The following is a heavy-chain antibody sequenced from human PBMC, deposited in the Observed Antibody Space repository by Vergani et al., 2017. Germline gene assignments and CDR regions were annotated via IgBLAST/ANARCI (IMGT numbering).Heavy chain of an antibody. J-gene: IGHJ6*03. Sequence: QVQLVQSGAEVKKPGSSVKVSCKASGGTFSSYAISWVRQAPGQGLEWLGGILPIFGTANYAQKFQGRVTITADESTSTAYMELSSLRSEDTAVYYCAVVDTAMVTYYYYYMDVWGKGNTVTVSS. CDR1: GGTFSSYA. D-gene: IGHD5-18*01. CDR2: ILPIFGTA. CDR3: AVVDTAMVTYYYYYMDV. V-gene: IGHV1-69*01.